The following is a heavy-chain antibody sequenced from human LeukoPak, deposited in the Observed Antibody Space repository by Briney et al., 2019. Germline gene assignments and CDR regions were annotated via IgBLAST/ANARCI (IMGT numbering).Heavy chain of an antibody. CDR2: IFYTGST. CDR1: GGSISSSSYH. CDR3: APIAAAGLNNWFDP. J-gene: IGHJ5*02. D-gene: IGHD6-13*01. Sequence: SETLSLTCTVSGGSISSSSYHWGWIRQPPGKGLEWIGNIFYTGSTYYNPSLKSRVTISVDTSKNQFSLKLSSVTAADTAVYYCAPIAAAGLNNWFDPWGQGTLVTVSS. V-gene: IGHV4-39*07.